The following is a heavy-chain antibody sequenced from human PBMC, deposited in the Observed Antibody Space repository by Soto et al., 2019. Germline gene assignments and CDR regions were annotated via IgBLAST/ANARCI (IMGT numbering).Heavy chain of an antibody. CDR1: GGSISSGGYY. V-gene: IGHV4-31*03. D-gene: IGHD3-22*01. Sequence: PSETLSLTCTVSGGSISSGGYYWSWIRQHPGKGLEWIGYIYYSGSTYYNPSLKSRVTVSVDTSKNQFSLKLSSVTAADTAVYYCARVVVITVFYFDYWGQGTLVTVSS. CDR3: ARVVVITVFYFDY. CDR2: IYYSGST. J-gene: IGHJ4*02.